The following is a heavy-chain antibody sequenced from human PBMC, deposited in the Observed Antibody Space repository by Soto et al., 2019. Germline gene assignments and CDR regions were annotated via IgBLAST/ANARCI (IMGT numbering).Heavy chain of an antibody. D-gene: IGHD6-19*01. J-gene: IGHJ3*02. Sequence: GESLKISCKGSGFSFTSYWIAWVRQMPGKGLEWVGIIYPGDSNTRYSPSFQGQVTISADKSINTAYLQWSSLKASDTAMYYCARPTAGAGTGSALSAFDIWGQGTMVTVSS. CDR3: ARPTAGAGTGSALSAFDI. CDR1: GFSFTSYW. V-gene: IGHV5-51*01. CDR2: IYPGDSNT.